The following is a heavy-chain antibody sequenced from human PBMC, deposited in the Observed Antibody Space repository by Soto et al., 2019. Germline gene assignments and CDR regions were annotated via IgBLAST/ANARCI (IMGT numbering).Heavy chain of an antibody. Sequence: GESLKISCKGSGYRFTSYWSGWVRQMPGKGLEWMGIIYPGDSDTRYSPSFQGQVTISADKSISTAYLQWSSLKASDTAMYYCATTAGYTGYDFLAPFDSWGQGTLVTVSS. CDR2: IYPGDSDT. D-gene: IGHD5-12*01. CDR1: GYRFTSYW. CDR3: ATTAGYTGYDFLAPFDS. V-gene: IGHV5-51*01. J-gene: IGHJ4*02.